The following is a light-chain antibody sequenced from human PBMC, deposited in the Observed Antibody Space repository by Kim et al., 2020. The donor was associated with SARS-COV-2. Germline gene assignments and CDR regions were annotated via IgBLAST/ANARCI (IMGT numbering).Light chain of an antibody. Sequence: PRQTARITCAGNALPKKYAYWFQQKPGQAPVLVIKEDTERPSGIPERFSGSTSGTTVTLTISGVQAEDEADYYCQSADSSDTFWVFGGGTQLTVL. V-gene: IGLV3-25*03. CDR2: EDT. CDR3: QSADSSDTFWV. CDR1: ALPKKY. J-gene: IGLJ3*02.